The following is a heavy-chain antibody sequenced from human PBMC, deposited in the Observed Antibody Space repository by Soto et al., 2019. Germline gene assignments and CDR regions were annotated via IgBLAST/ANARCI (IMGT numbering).Heavy chain of an antibody. D-gene: IGHD6-13*01. Sequence: PSETLSLTCAVYGGSFSGYYWSWIRQPPGKGLEWIGEINHSGSTNYNPSLKSRVTISVDTSKNQFSLKLSPVTAADTAVYYCARRRYSSSCDFDYWGQGTLVTVSS. CDR2: INHSGST. CDR1: GGSFSGYY. CDR3: ARRRYSSSCDFDY. V-gene: IGHV4-34*01. J-gene: IGHJ4*02.